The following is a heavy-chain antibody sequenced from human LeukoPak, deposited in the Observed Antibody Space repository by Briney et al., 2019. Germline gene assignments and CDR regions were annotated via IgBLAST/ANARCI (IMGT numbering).Heavy chain of an antibody. Sequence: GRSLRLSCAASGFTFSSYGMHWVRQAPGKGPEWVAVIWYDGSNKYYADSVKGRFTISRDNSKNTLYLQMNSLRAEDTAVYYCARDSITMVRGVIAYWGQGTLVTVSS. V-gene: IGHV3-33*01. CDR1: GFTFSSYG. CDR3: ARDSITMVRGVIAY. CDR2: IWYDGSNK. J-gene: IGHJ4*02. D-gene: IGHD3-10*01.